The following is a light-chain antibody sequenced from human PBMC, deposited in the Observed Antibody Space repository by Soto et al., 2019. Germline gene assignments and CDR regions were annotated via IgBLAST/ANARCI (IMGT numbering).Light chain of an antibody. J-gene: IGLJ2*01. Sequence: QSVLTQPPSVSAAPGQTVTISCSGSSSNIGNNYVSWYQQLPGTAPKLLIYDNNKRPSGIPDRFSGSRSGTSATLGITRLQTGDEADYYCGTWDSSLSGVVFGGGTKLTVL. V-gene: IGLV1-51*01. CDR1: SSNIGNNY. CDR3: GTWDSSLSGVV. CDR2: DNN.